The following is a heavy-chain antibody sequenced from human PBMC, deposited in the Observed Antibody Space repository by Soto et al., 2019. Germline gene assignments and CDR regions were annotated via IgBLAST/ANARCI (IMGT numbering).Heavy chain of an antibody. CDR1: GFTFSNAW. V-gene: IGHV3-15*07. CDR3: TTGVGYCSGGSCYRTKYYYYGMDV. CDR2: IKSKTDGGTT. Sequence: GGSLRLSCAASGFTFSNAWMNWVRQAPGKGLEWVGRIKSKTDGGTTDYAAPVKGRFTISRDDSKNTLYLQMNSLKTEDTAVYYCTTGVGYCSGGSCYRTKYYYYGMDVWGQGTTVTVSS. D-gene: IGHD2-15*01. J-gene: IGHJ6*02.